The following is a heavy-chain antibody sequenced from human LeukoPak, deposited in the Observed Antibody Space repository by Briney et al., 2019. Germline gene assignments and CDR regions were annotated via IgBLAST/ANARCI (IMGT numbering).Heavy chain of an antibody. CDR3: ARSTVGRKQLWSAFDY. CDR1: GFTFSSYA. J-gene: IGHJ4*02. V-gene: IGHV3-23*01. CDR2: ISGSGGST. D-gene: IGHD5-18*01. Sequence: PGGSLRLSCAASGFTFSSYAMSWVRQAPGKGLEWVSAISGSGGSTYYADSVKGRFTISRDNSKNTLYLQMNSLRAEDTAVYYCARSTVGRKQLWSAFDYWGQGTLVTVSS.